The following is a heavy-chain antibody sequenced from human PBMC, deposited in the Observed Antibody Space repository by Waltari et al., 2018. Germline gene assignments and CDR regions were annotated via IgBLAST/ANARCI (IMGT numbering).Heavy chain of an antibody. CDR1: GSTFSSSS. Sequence: EVQLVESGGGLVKSGGSQRLSCAASGSTFSSSSMNWVRQAPGKGLEWLSIISRSSTYIYYSDSVKGRFTISRDNAKNSVFLQMNSLRAEDTAMYYCARAGLSASGVVLDDAFDIWGQGTMVIVSS. D-gene: IGHD3-3*01. CDR2: ISRSSTYI. CDR3: ARAGLSASGVVLDDAFDI. J-gene: IGHJ3*02. V-gene: IGHV3-21*01.